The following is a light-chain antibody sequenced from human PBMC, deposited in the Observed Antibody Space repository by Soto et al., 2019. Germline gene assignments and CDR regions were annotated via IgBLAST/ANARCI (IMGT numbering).Light chain of an antibody. V-gene: IGKV3-15*01. CDR1: QSVSSN. CDR3: QQYNNWPPGT. J-gene: IGKJ1*01. CDR2: GAS. Sequence: EIVMTQSPATLSVSPGERATLSCRASQSVSSNLAWYQQKPGQAPRLLIYGASTRATGIPARFSGSGSGTEFPLNISSLQSEEFAVYYCQQYNNWPPGTFGQGTKVEIK.